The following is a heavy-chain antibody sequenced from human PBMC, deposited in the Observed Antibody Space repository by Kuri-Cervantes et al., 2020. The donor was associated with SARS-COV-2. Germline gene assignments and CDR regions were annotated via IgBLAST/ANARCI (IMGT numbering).Heavy chain of an antibody. J-gene: IGHJ4*02. CDR3: ARVGCSSTSCYRAIDY. V-gene: IGHV1-18*04. CDR1: GYTFTSYA. Sequence: ASVKVSCKAFGYTFTSYAISWVRQAPGQGLEWMGWISTYNGNTNYAQKLQGRVTMTTDTSTSTAYMELRSLRSDDTAVYYCARVGCSSTSCYRAIDYWGQGTLVTVSS. D-gene: IGHD2-2*01. CDR2: ISTYNGNT.